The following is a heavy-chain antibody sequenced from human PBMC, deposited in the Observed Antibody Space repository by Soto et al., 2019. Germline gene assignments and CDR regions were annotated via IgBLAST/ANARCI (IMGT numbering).Heavy chain of an antibody. CDR1: GGSISSYY. V-gene: IGHV4-59*08. Sequence: QVQLQESGPGLVKPSETLSLTCTVSGGSISSYYWSWIRQPPGKGLEWIGYIYNSGSTNYNPSLKSRFTISVDTSKNHFALKLCSVTAADTAVYYCARMHSPVTNDYYGMDVWGQGTTVTVSS. D-gene: IGHD2-21*01. CDR2: IYNSGST. J-gene: IGHJ6*02. CDR3: ARMHSPVTNDYYGMDV.